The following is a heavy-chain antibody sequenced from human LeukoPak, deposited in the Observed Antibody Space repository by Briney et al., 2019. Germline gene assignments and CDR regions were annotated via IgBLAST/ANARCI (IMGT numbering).Heavy chain of an antibody. J-gene: IGHJ5*02. V-gene: IGHV4-39*01. Sequence: SETLSLTCTVSGGSISSSSYYWGWIRQPPGKGLEWIGSIYYSGSTYYNPSLKSRVTISVDTSKNQFSLKLSSVTAADTAVYYRARLPYYDFWSGSLNWFDPWGQGTLVTVSS. D-gene: IGHD3-3*01. CDR1: GGSISSSSYY. CDR3: ARLPYYDFWSGSLNWFDP. CDR2: IYYSGST.